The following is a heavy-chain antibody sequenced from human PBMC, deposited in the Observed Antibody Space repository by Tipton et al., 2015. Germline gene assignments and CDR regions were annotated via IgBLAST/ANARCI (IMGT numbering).Heavy chain of an antibody. CDR1: NDSIDSYY. Sequence: TLSLTCTVSNDSIDSYYWSWIRQPPGKGLEWIGYIYYSGSATYNPSLKSRVTISVDTSKNQFSLNVTSVTAADTAVYYCANLYVDYDYWGQGTLVTVSS. CDR3: ANLYVDYDY. V-gene: IGHV4-59*08. J-gene: IGHJ4*02. CDR2: IYYSGSA. D-gene: IGHD4-17*01.